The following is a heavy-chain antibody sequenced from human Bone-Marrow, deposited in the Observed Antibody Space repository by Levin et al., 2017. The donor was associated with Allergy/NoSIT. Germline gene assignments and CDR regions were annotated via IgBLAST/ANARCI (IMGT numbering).Heavy chain of an antibody. CDR2: INPNSGGT. J-gene: IGHJ4*02. V-gene: IGHV1-2*02. CDR3: ARVVGDYENDDY. Sequence: ASVKVSCKASGYTFTGYYMHWVRQAPGQGLEWMGWINPNSGGTNYAQKFQGRVTMTRDTSISTAYMELSRLRSDDTAVYYCARVVGDYENDDYWGQGTLVTVSS. CDR1: GYTFTGYY. D-gene: IGHD4-17*01.